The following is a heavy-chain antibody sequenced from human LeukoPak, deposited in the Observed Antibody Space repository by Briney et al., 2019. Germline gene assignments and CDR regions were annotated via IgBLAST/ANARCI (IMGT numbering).Heavy chain of an antibody. Sequence: GGSLRLSCAASGFTFTNYAMSWVRQAPGKGLEWVSAISSSGVSTYYANSVEGRFTISRDNSKNTLYLQMNSLRAEDTAIYYCAKDQQLANFDYWGQGTLVTVSS. CDR1: GFTFTNYA. CDR3: AKDQQLANFDY. V-gene: IGHV3-23*01. J-gene: IGHJ4*02. CDR2: ISSSGVST. D-gene: IGHD6-13*01.